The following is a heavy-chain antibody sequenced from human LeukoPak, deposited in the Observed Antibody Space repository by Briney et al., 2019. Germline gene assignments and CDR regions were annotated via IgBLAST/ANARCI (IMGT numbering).Heavy chain of an antibody. CDR3: ARGDFLDY. CDR2: TSCDGFNK. CDR1: GFTFSSYA. Sequence: GKSLRLSCAASGFTFSSYAIHWVRQAPGKGLEWVALTSCDGFNKYYADSVKGRFTISRDDSKNTLYLQMNSLRPEDTAVYYCARGDFLDYWGQGTLVTVSS. J-gene: IGHJ4*02. V-gene: IGHV3-30-3*01.